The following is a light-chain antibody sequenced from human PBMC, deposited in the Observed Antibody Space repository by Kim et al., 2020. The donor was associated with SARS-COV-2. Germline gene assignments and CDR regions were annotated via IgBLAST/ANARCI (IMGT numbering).Light chain of an antibody. CDR1: QSISSY. CDR3: QQGYSTPRT. CDR2: AAS. V-gene: IGKV1-39*01. Sequence: SASVGDRVTITCRASQSISSYLHWYQQKPGKAPNLLIFAASSLKSGVPSRFSGSGSGTDFTLTISSLQPEDFATYYCQQGYSTPRTFGQGTKLEI. J-gene: IGKJ2*01.